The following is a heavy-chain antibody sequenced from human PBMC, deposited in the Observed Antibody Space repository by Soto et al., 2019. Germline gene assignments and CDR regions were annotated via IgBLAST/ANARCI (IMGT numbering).Heavy chain of an antibody. CDR1: GFTASSNY. Sequence: PGGSLRLSCAVSGFTASSNYMSWVRQAPGKGLEWVSLIYSGGSTYYADSVKGRFTISRDNSKNTLYLQMNSLRAEDTAVYYCATFIVGATMWGPGTLVTVSS. J-gene: IGHJ4*02. V-gene: IGHV3-53*01. D-gene: IGHD1-26*01. CDR3: ATFIVGATM. CDR2: IYSGGST.